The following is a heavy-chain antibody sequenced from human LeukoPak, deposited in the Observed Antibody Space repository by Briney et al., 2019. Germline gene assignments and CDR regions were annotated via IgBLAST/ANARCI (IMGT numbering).Heavy chain of an antibody. CDR1: GFTFSNYW. V-gene: IGHV3-7*01. D-gene: IGHD2-21*02. CDR2: IKQDESKT. J-gene: IGHJ4*02. CDR3: ARDASLYCAGDTCYWAFDH. Sequence: PGGSLRLSRAASGFTFSNYWMSWVRQAPGKGPEWVANIKQDESKTYYVDSVKGRFTISRDNAKNSLFLQMNSLRAEDTAVYYCARDASLYCAGDTCYWAFDHWGQGTLVTISS.